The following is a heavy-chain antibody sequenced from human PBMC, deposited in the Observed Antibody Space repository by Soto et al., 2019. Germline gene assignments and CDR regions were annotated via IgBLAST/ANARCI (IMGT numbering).Heavy chain of an antibody. Sequence: QVQLVESGGGVVQPGRSLRLSCAASGFTFSSYAMHWVRQAPGKGLEWVAVISYDGSNKYYADSVKGRFTISRDNSKNTLYLQMNSLRAEDTAVYYCARDLGYDSSGSQPDWYFDLWGRGTLVTVSS. J-gene: IGHJ2*01. CDR2: ISYDGSNK. D-gene: IGHD3-22*01. CDR1: GFTFSSYA. CDR3: ARDLGYDSSGSQPDWYFDL. V-gene: IGHV3-30-3*01.